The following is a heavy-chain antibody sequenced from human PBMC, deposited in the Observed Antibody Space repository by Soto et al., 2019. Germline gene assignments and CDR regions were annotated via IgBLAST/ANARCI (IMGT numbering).Heavy chain of an antibody. CDR3: ATSGGSRHDY. Sequence: QLQLQESGPGLVKPSETLYITYTVSGDSISSSSYYWGWIRQPPGKGLEWIGSIYYSGSTYYNPSLKSRVTISVDTSKNQFSLKLSSVTAADTVVYYCATSGGSRHDYWGQGTLVTVSS. CDR2: IYYSGST. V-gene: IGHV4-39*01. CDR1: GDSISSSSYY. D-gene: IGHD2-15*01. J-gene: IGHJ4*02.